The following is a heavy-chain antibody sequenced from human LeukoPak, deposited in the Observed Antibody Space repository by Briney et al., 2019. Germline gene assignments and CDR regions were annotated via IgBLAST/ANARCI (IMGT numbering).Heavy chain of an antibody. CDR1: GFTFSSYW. CDR3: AREPYGDYDAFDV. Sequence: GGSLRLSCAASGFTFSSYWMHWVRQAPGKGLVWVSRINSDGSSTSYADSVKGRFTISRDNAKNTLYLQMNSLRAEDTAVYYCAREPYGDYDAFDVWGQGTMVTVSS. D-gene: IGHD4-17*01. V-gene: IGHV3-74*01. CDR2: INSDGSST. J-gene: IGHJ3*01.